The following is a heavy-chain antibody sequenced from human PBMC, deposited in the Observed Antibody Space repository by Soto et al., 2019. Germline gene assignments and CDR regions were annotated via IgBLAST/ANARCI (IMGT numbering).Heavy chain of an antibody. CDR1: GGSISSSHS. J-gene: IGHJ4*02. CDR2: IYHSGST. Sequence: SETLSLTCAVSGGSISSSHSWSWVRQPPGKGLELIGEIYHSGSTNYNPSLKSRVTISVDKSKNQFSLELSSVTAADTAVYFCARAVALPGLYYFDYWGQGTLVTVSS. CDR3: ARAVALPGLYYFDY. D-gene: IGHD1-1*01. V-gene: IGHV4-4*02.